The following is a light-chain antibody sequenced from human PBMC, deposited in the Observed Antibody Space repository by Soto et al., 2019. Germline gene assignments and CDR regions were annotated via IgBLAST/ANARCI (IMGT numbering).Light chain of an antibody. CDR1: ENIYTN. J-gene: IGKJ5*01. V-gene: IGKV3-15*01. CDR3: QQYYNWPRT. CDR2: GAS. Sequence: DIVMTQSPATLSVSPCDIDTLSFSASENIYTNLALYQQKPGHAPRLLFYGASTRATGLPARFSGTGSGTEFTLTINSLQAEDSAVYYCQQYYNWPRTFGQGTRLEIK.